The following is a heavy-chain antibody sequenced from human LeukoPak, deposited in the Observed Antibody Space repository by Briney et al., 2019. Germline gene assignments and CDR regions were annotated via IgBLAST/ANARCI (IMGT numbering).Heavy chain of an antibody. Sequence: SETLSLTCTVSGASISNYYWSWIRQPPGKGLEWIGYIYYSGRSYYNPSLKSRVTISLDRSKNQFSLRLSSVTAADTAVYFCARGYGDNSGAFGIWGQGTLVTVSS. J-gene: IGHJ3*02. V-gene: IGHV4-59*12. D-gene: IGHD4-23*01. CDR2: IYYSGRS. CDR3: ARGYGDNSGAFGI. CDR1: GASISNYY.